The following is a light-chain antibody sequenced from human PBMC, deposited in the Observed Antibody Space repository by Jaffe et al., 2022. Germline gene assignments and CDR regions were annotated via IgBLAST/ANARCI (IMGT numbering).Light chain of an antibody. CDR1: QSISTF. Sequence: DIQMTQSPFSLSASVGDRVSITCRASQSISTFLNWYQQRPGQAPKLLIYKAFHLQGGVPPRFSGSGSGTVFTLTISSLQPEDFATYYCQQSYSTPRTFGQGTKVEIK. V-gene: IGKV1-39*01. J-gene: IGKJ1*01. CDR2: KAF. CDR3: QQSYSTPRT.